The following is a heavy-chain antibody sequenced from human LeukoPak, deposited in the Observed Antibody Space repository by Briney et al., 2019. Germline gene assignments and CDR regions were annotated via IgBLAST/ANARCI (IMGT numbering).Heavy chain of an antibody. CDR2: MNPNSGNT. CDR1: GYTFTSYD. J-gene: IGHJ5*02. D-gene: IGHD4-17*01. V-gene: IGHV1-8*01. CDR3: AREVDGDVWFDP. Sequence: ASVKVSCKASGYTFTSYDINWVRQATGQGLEWMGWMNPNSGNTGYAQKFQGRVTMTRNTSISTVYMELSSLRSEDTAVYYCAREVDGDVWFDPWGQGTLVTVSS.